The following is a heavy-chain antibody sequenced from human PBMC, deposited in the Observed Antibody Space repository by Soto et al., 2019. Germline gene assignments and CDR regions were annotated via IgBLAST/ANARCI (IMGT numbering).Heavy chain of an antibody. J-gene: IGHJ6*02. CDR3: ARERACCGMDV. Sequence: QVQLVQSGAEVKKPGASVKVSCKASGYTFTSYDISWVRQATGQGLAWMGWMNPNSGNTGFAQKFQGRVTMTRNTSISTASMELSSLRSEYTAVYYCARERACCGMDVCGQGTTVTVSS. CDR2: MNPNSGNT. CDR1: GYTFTSYD. V-gene: IGHV1-8*01. D-gene: IGHD2-15*01.